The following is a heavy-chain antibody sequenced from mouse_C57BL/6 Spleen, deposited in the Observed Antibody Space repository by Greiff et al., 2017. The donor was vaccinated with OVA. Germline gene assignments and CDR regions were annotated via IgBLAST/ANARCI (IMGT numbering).Heavy chain of an antibody. V-gene: IGHV1-69*01. D-gene: IGHD2-1*01. CDR2: IDPSDSYT. Sequence: QVQLQQPGAELVMPGASVKLSCKASGYTFTSYWMHWVKQRPGQGLEWIGEIDPSDSYTNYNQKFKGKSTLTVDESSSTAYMQLSSLTSEDSAVYYCARRGNYEESLDYWGQGTTLTVSS. CDR3: ARRGNYEESLDY. J-gene: IGHJ2*01. CDR1: GYTFTSYW.